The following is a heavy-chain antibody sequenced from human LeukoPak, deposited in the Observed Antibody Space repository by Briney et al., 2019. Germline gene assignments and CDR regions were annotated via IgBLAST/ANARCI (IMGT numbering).Heavy chain of an antibody. Sequence: GGSLRLSCAASGFTFSSYWMNWARQAPGKGLEWVASINHNGNVNYYVDSVKGRFTISRDNAKNSLYLQMSNLRAEDTAVYYCARDVVWGQGTLVTVSS. CDR1: GFTFSSYW. CDR3: ARDVV. CDR2: INHNGNVN. J-gene: IGHJ4*02. V-gene: IGHV3-7*03. D-gene: IGHD2-2*01.